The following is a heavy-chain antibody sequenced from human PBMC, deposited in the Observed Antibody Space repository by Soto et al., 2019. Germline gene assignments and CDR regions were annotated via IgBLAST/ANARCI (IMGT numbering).Heavy chain of an antibody. Sequence: QVQLVQSGAEVKKPGASVKVSCKASGVTFTNYAINWVRQAPGQGLEWMGWISAYNGNTNYAQKLQGRVTMTTDTPTSTAYMELRSLRSDDTAVYYCARGWFGELVYYFDYWGQGTLVTVSS. V-gene: IGHV1-18*01. J-gene: IGHJ4*02. D-gene: IGHD3-10*01. CDR3: ARGWFGELVYYFDY. CDR1: GVTFTNYA. CDR2: ISAYNGNT.